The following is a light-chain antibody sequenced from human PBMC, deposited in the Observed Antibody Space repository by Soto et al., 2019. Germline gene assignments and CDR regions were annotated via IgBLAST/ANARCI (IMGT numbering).Light chain of an antibody. J-gene: IGKJ1*01. V-gene: IGKV3-20*01. CDR3: QQYGSLSWT. Sequence: EIGLTQSPGTLSLSPTKRATISCRASQSISSYLAWYQQKPGQAPRIIIFGASGRATGIPDRFSGSGSGTDFTLTISRLEPEDFAMYYCQQYGSLSWTFGQGTKVDI. CDR2: GAS. CDR1: QSISSY.